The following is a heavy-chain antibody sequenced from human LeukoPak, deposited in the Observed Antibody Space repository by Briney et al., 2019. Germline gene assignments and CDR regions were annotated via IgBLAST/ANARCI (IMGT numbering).Heavy chain of an antibody. V-gene: IGHV3-21*04. CDR1: GFTFSSYS. D-gene: IGHD6-6*01. J-gene: IGHJ6*03. CDR3: ARGAARHPQYYYYMDV. CDR2: ISSSSSYI. Sequence: GGSLRLSCAASGFTFSSYSMNWVRQAPGKGLEWVSSISSSSSYIYYADSVKGRFTISRDNAKNSLYLQMNSLRAEDTAVYYCARGAARHPQYYYYMDVWGEGTTVTVSS.